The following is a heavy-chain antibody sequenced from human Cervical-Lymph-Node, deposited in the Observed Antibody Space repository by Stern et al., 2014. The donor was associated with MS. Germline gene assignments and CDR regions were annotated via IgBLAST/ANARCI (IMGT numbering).Heavy chain of an antibody. D-gene: IGHD3-22*01. CDR1: GGSISSGGYY. CDR3: ARDLRYYYDSSGYYYRWFDP. J-gene: IGHJ5*02. CDR2: IYYSGST. V-gene: IGHV4-31*03. Sequence: QVQLQESGPGLVKPSQTLSLTCTVSGGSISSGGYYWSWIRQHPGKGLEWIGYIYYSGSTYYIPSLKSRVTISVDTSKNQFSLKLSSVTAADTAVYYCARDLRYYYDSSGYYYRWFDPWGQGTLVTVSS.